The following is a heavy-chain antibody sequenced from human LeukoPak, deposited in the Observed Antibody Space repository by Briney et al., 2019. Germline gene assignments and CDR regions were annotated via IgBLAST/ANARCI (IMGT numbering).Heavy chain of an antibody. CDR3: AKDLAFWSGYYIRYFQH. Sequence: GGSLRLSCAASGFIFRDYGMNWVRQAPGKGLEWVSYISSSGTTVNYADSVKGRFTISRDNSKNTLYLQMNSLRAEDTAVYYCAKDLAFWSGYYIRYFQHWGQGTLVTVSS. CDR2: ISSSGTTV. CDR1: GFIFRDYG. V-gene: IGHV3-48*01. D-gene: IGHD3-3*01. J-gene: IGHJ1*01.